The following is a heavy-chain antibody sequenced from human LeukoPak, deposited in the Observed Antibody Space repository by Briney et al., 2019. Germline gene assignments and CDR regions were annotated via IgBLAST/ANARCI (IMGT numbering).Heavy chain of an antibody. CDR3: ASGTIVGARGADN. Sequence: QTGGSLRLSCAASGFTFSDYWMTWVRQAPGKGLERLATIKKDGSEKYYVDSVKGRFTISRDNANNLLYLQMNSLRAEDTAVYYCASGTIVGARGADNWGQGTLVTVSS. CDR1: GFTFSDYW. D-gene: IGHD1-26*01. V-gene: IGHV3-7*01. CDR2: IKKDGSEK. J-gene: IGHJ4*02.